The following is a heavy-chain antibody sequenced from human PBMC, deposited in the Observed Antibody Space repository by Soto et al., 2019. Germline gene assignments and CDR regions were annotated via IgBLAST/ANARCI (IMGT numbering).Heavy chain of an antibody. CDR1: GGSISSSSYY. D-gene: IGHD3-16*02. V-gene: IGHV4-39*01. J-gene: IGHJ4*02. CDR3: ACPYDYDYIWGSYRLDY. Sequence: QLQLQESGPGLVKPSETLSLTCTVSGGSISSSSYYWGWIRQPPGKGLEWIGSIYYSGSTYYNPSLKSRVTISVDTSKNQFSLKLSSVTAADTAVYYCACPYDYDYIWGSYRLDYWGQGTLVTVSS. CDR2: IYYSGST.